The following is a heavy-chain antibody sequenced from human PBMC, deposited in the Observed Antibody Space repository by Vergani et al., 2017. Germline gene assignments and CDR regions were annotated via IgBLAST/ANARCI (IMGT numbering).Heavy chain of an antibody. D-gene: IGHD2-15*01. J-gene: IGHJ6*03. CDR3: AREAIGYCSGGSCPDMDV. Sequence: QVQLQQWGAGLLKPSQTLSLTCTVSGGSISSGSYYWSWIRQPAGKGLEWIGRIYTSGSTNYNPSLKSRVTISVDTSKNQFSLKLSSVTAADTAVYYCAREAIGYCSGGSCPDMDVWGKGP. CDR2: IYTSGST. V-gene: IGHV4-61*02. CDR1: GGSISSGSYY.